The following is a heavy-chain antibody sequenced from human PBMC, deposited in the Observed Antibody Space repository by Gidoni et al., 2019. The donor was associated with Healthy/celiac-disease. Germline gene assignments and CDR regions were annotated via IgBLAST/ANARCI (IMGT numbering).Heavy chain of an antibody. Sequence: QVQLVESGGGLVMPGGSLRLSCAASGFTFSDYYMSWIRQAPGKGLEWVSYISSSSSYTNYADSVKGRFTISRDNAKNSLYLQMNSLRAEDTAVYYCARWEVGAIALGYWGQGTLVTVSS. J-gene: IGHJ4*02. D-gene: IGHD1-26*01. V-gene: IGHV3-11*06. CDR2: ISSSSSYT. CDR3: ARWEVGAIALGY. CDR1: GFTFSDYY.